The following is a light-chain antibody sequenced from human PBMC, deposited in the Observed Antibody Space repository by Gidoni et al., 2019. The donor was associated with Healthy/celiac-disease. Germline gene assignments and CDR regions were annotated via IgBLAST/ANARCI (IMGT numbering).Light chain of an antibody. Sequence: SYELTQPPSVSVPPGQTASITGSGDKLGDKYACWYQQKPGQSPVLVIYQDSTRPSGIPERFSGSNSGNTATLTISGTQAMDEADYYCQAWDSSSYVFGAGTKVTVL. CDR3: QAWDSSSYV. V-gene: IGLV3-1*01. CDR2: QDS. CDR1: KLGDKY. J-gene: IGLJ1*01.